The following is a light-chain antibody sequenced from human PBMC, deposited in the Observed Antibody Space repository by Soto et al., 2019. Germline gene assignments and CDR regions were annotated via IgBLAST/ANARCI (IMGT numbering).Light chain of an antibody. J-gene: IGKJ3*01. CDR3: QKYNSVPPT. CDR1: QDISNY. V-gene: IGKV1-27*01. Sequence: DIQMTQSPSSLSASVGDRVTITCRASQDISNYLAWYQQRAGKAPQLLIYAASTLRSGVPSRFSGSGSGTDFTLTITSLQPEDVAVYYCQKYNSVPPTFGPGTTVDLK. CDR2: AAS.